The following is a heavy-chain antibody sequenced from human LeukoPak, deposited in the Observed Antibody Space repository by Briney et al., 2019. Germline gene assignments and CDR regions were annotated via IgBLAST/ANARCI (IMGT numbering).Heavy chain of an antibody. CDR2: ISYDGSNK. CDR3: AKDGRYYMDV. V-gene: IGHV3-30*18. J-gene: IGHJ6*03. Sequence: GGSLRLSCAASGFTFSSYGMHWVRQAPGKGLEWVAVISYDGSNKYYADSVKGRFTISRDNSKNTLYLQMNSLGAEDTAVYYCAKDGRYYMDVWGKGTTVTVSS. CDR1: GFTFSSYG.